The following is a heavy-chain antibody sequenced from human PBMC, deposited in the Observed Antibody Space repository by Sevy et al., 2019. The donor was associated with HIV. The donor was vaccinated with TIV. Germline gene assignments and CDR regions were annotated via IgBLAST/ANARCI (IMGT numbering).Heavy chain of an antibody. CDR3: VRKDFNEPRTLLSFDI. CDR1: GYIFSDYN. J-gene: IGHJ3*02. D-gene: IGHD1-1*01. Sequence: ASVKVSCKTTGYIFSDYNMHWVRQAPGQGLEWMALINPNSGVTIYAHNFRGRVSVTRDTSMSTAYMELSGLTYDDTAIYYCVRKDFNEPRTLLSFDIWGQGTMVTVS. CDR2: INPNSGVT. V-gene: IGHV1-2*06.